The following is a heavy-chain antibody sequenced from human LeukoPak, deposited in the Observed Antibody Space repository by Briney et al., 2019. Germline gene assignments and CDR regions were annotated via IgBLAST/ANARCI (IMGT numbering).Heavy chain of an antibody. CDR3: ARIQLKGYDFWSGYYSGEYYFDY. D-gene: IGHD3-3*01. Sequence: SETLSLTCAVYGGSFSSYYWSWIRQPAGEGLEWIGRIYTSGSTNYNPSLKSRVTISVDTSKNQFSLKLSSVTAADTAVYYCARIQLKGYDFWSGYYSGEYYFDYWGQGTLVTVSS. CDR1: GGSFSSYY. V-gene: IGHV4-59*10. J-gene: IGHJ4*02. CDR2: IYTSGST.